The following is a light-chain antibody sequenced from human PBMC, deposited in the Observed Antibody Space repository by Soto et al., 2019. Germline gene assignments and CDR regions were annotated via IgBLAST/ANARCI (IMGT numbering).Light chain of an antibody. CDR3: QAWDSSTYVV. V-gene: IGLV3-1*01. CDR1: KLGDKY. Sequence: SYELTQPPSVSVSPGQTASITCSGGKLGDKYACWYQQKPGQSPVLVIYQDSKRPSGIPERVSGSNSGNTATLTISGTQAMDEADYYCQAWDSSTYVVFGGGTKLTVL. CDR2: QDS. J-gene: IGLJ2*01.